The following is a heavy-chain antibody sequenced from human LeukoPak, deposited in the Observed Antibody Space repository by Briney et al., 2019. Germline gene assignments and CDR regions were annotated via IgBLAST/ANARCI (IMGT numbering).Heavy chain of an antibody. CDR3: ARDFSSSSSVYYYYMDV. V-gene: IGHV4-39*07. CDR1: GDSITSGSYY. Sequence: SETLSLTCTVSGDSITSGSYYWGWVRQPPGKGLEWLGTIYYRGTTYYNPSLKSRVTISVDTSKNQFSLRLNSVTAADTAVYYCARDFSSSSSVYYYYMDVWGKGTSVTASS. CDR2: IYYRGTT. J-gene: IGHJ6*03. D-gene: IGHD6-6*01.